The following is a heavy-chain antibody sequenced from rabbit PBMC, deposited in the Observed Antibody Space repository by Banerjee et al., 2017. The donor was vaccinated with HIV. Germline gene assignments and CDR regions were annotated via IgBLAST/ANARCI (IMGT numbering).Heavy chain of an antibody. CDR2: IVTSSGNT. CDR1: GIDFSGGYY. Sequence: QSLEESGGDLVKPGASLTLTCTASGIDFSGGYYMGWVRQAPGKGLEWIACIVTSSGNTYYASWAKGRFTISKTSSTTVTLQMTSLTAADTATYFCARGGTSVWRYFKLWGPGTLVTVS. V-gene: IGHV1S40*01. D-gene: IGHD8-1*01. CDR3: ARGGTSVWRYFKL. J-gene: IGHJ4*01.